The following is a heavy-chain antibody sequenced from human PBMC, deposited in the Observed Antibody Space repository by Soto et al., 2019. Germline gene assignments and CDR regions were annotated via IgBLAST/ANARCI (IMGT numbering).Heavy chain of an antibody. CDR1: GYSFTSYW. D-gene: IGHD1-26*01. V-gene: IGHV5-10-1*01. Sequence: PGESLRISCTGSGYSFTSYWISWVRQMPGKGQEWVGRIDPSDSYTSYSPPFQGHVTILADKSINTAYLQWSSLKASDTAMNYCARLGHTAGAYYGMDVWGQGTTVTVSS. CDR2: IDPSDSYT. J-gene: IGHJ6*02. CDR3: ARLGHTAGAYYGMDV.